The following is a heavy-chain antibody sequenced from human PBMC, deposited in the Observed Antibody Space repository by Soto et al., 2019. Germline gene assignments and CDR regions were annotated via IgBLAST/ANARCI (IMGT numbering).Heavy chain of an antibody. J-gene: IGHJ6*02. CDR1: GFTFRNYG. CDR2: VSYDGNKK. Sequence: QVHLVESGGGVGQPGGSLRLSCEGSGFTFRNYGIHWVRQAPDKGLEWVAVVSYDGNKKYYGDSVKGRFTISRDNSKTSVYLQMNSLRPEDTAVYYCAKDRSLGYCSGGDCYYYYGMDVWGQGTTVTVSS. CDR3: AKDRSLGYCSGGDCYYYYGMDV. V-gene: IGHV3-30*18. D-gene: IGHD2-8*02.